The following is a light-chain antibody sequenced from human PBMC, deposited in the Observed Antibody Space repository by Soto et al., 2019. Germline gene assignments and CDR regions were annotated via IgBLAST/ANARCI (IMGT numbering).Light chain of an antibody. Sequence: IGLTQSPATLSLSPGERATLSCRASQSVSSYLAWYQQKPGQAPRLLIYDASNRATGIPARFSGSGSGTDFTLTISRLEPEDFAVYFCQVYGSSSKTFGQGTKVDI. V-gene: IGKV3-11*01. CDR1: QSVSSY. CDR2: DAS. J-gene: IGKJ1*01. CDR3: QVYGSSSKT.